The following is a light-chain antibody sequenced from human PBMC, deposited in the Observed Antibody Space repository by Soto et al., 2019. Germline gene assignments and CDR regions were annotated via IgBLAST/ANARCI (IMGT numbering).Light chain of an antibody. V-gene: IGKV1-39*01. CDR2: AAS. CDR1: QNISNC. Sequence: DIQMTQSPSSLSASVGDRVTITCRASQNISNCLNWYQQKPGKAPKLLIYAASSLQNVVPSRFSGSGSGTEFTLTISSLQPEDFATYYCQQSYSTLPITFGQGTRLEIK. CDR3: QQSYSTLPIT. J-gene: IGKJ5*01.